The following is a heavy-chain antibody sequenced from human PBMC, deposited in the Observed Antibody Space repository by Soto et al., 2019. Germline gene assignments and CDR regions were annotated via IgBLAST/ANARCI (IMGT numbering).Heavy chain of an antibody. CDR1: GGSISSGDYY. Sequence: SETLSLTCTVSGGSISSGDYYWSWIRQPPGKGLEWIGYIYYSGSTYYNPSLKSRVTISVDTSKNQFSLKLSSVTAADTAVYYCAGGGGDSIYYYYGMDVWGQGTTVTVSS. CDR2: IYYSGST. V-gene: IGHV4-30-4*01. D-gene: IGHD2-21*02. J-gene: IGHJ6*02. CDR3: AGGGGDSIYYYYGMDV.